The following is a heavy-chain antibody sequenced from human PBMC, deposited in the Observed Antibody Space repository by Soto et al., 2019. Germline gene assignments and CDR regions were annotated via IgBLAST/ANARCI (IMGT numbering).Heavy chain of an antibody. J-gene: IGHJ4*02. V-gene: IGHV3-64D*08. Sequence: TGGPLRLSCSASEFTFSSYPMHWVRRTPGKGLEHVSTINVNGDSAYYADSVKGRFTISRDNSKNTLYLQMSSLRKEDTAVYYCVRNHHDFRSGYSHFEYWGQGTLVTVSS. CDR1: EFTFSSYP. CDR2: INVNGDSA. CDR3: VRNHHDFRSGYSHFEY. D-gene: IGHD3-3*01.